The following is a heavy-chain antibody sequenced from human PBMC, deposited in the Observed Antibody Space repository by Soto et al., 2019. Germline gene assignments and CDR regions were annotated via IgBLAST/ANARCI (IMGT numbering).Heavy chain of an antibody. V-gene: IGHV1-69*05. CDR1: GGSFSNYG. D-gene: IGHD3-3*01. CDR3: ARGGGTILAPLP. CDR2: IMPIFGTA. J-gene: IGHJ5*02. Sequence: QVQLVQSGAEVKKPGSSVRVSCKASGGSFSNYGISWVRQAPGQGLEWMGGIMPIFGTANYAQKFQGRVTLSRDTSISTAYMELSGLRSDDTAVYYCARGGGTILAPLPWGQGTLVTVSS.